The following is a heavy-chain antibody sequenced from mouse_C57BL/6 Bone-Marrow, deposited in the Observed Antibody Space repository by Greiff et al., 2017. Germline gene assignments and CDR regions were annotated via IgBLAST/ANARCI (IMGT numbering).Heavy chain of an antibody. CDR2: IYPGDGDT. CDR3: ARSGDGYYGWFAY. V-gene: IGHV1-80*01. D-gene: IGHD2-3*01. J-gene: IGHJ3*01. CDR1: GYAFSSYW. Sequence: QVHVKQSGAELVKPGASVKISCKASGYAFSSYWMNWVKQRPGKGLEWIGQIYPGDGDTNYNGKFKGKATLTADKSSSTAYMQLSSLTSEDSAVXFCARSGDGYYGWFAYWGQGTLVTVSA.